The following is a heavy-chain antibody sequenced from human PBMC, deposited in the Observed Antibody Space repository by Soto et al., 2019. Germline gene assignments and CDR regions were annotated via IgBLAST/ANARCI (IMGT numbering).Heavy chain of an antibody. Sequence: PSQTLSLTCTVSGGPISATSYCWVWTSQPPGKGLEWIGSIYYSGSTYYNPSLKSRLTISVDTSKNQFSLKLSSVTAADTAVYYCARHNREQLYDAFEFWGQGTMVT. D-gene: IGHD2-2*02. CDR2: IYYSGST. CDR1: GGPISATSYC. CDR3: ARHNREQLYDAFEF. J-gene: IGHJ3*01. V-gene: IGHV4-39*01.